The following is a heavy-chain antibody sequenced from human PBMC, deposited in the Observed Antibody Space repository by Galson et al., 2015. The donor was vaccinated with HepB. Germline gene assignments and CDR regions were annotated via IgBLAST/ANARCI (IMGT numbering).Heavy chain of an antibody. Sequence: SLRLSCATSGFIFSNYYMSWVRQAPGKGLEWVSYISSIGTTKYYADSVKGRFTISRDNANSSLFLQMNSLRAEDTAIYYCAREGLREAFDSWGQGTMVTVSS. D-gene: IGHD2-21*02. CDR3: AREGLREAFDS. CDR2: ISSIGTTK. CDR1: GFIFSNYY. J-gene: IGHJ3*02. V-gene: IGHV3-11*04.